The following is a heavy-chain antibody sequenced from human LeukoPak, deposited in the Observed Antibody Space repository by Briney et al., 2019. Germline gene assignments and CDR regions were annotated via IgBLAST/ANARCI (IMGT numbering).Heavy chain of an antibody. CDR3: ARDLQKGSYYFGGSWYFDL. Sequence: GGSLRLSCAASGFTFSSYSMNWVRQAPGKGLEWVSSISSSSSYIYYADSVKGRFTISRDNAKNSLYLQMNSLRAEDTAVYYCARDLQKGSYYFGGSWYFDLWGRGTLVTVSS. CDR1: GFTFSSYS. D-gene: IGHD1-26*01. CDR2: ISSSSSYI. V-gene: IGHV3-21*01. J-gene: IGHJ2*01.